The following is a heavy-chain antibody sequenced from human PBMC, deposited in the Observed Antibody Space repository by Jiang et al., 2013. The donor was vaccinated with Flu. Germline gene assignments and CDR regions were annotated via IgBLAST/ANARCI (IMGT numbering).Heavy chain of an antibody. CDR2: IYHSGTT. CDR3: ARGPNYGSGNYYNFDY. J-gene: IGHJ4*02. Sequence: GPGLVKPSETLSLTCAVSGYSISSGYYWAWIRQPPGKGLEWIGSIYHSGTTYYNPSLKSRATISVDTSKNQFSLKLSSVTAADTAVYYCARGPNYGSGNYYNFDYWGQGTLVTVSS. V-gene: IGHV4-38-2*01. CDR1: GYSISSGYY. D-gene: IGHD3-10*01.